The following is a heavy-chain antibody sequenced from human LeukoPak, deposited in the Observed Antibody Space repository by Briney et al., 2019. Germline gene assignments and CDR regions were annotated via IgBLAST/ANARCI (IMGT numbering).Heavy chain of an antibody. V-gene: IGHV4-34*01. CDR3: ARHKIRRYSYGPGAFDI. CDR1: GGSFSGYY. D-gene: IGHD5-18*01. J-gene: IGHJ3*02. CDR2: INHSGST. Sequence: SETLSLTCAVYGGSFSGYYWSWLRQPPGKGLEWIGEINHSGSTNYNPSLKSRVTISVDTSKNQFSLKLSSVIAADTAVYYCARHKIRRYSYGPGAFDIWGQGTMVTVSS.